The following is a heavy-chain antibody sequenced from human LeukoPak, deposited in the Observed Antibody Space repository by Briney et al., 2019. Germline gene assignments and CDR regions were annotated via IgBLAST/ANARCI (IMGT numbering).Heavy chain of an antibody. D-gene: IGHD6-13*01. CDR3: AGVYSSSNQLYNWFDP. CDR1: GFTFSSYS. V-gene: IGHV3-21*01. CDR2: ISSSSSYI. J-gene: IGHJ5*02. Sequence: PGGSLRLSCAASGFTFSSYSMNWVRQAPGKGLEWVSSISSSSSYIYYADSVKGRFTISRDNAKNSLYLQMNSLRAEDTAVYYCAGVYSSSNQLYNWFDPWGQGTLVTVSS.